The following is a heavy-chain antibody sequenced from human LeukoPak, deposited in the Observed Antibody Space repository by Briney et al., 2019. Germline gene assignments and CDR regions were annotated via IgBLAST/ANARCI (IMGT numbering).Heavy chain of an antibody. J-gene: IGHJ4*02. CDR2: INHSGST. CDR1: GGSIRSYY. V-gene: IGHV4-34*01. CDR3: ARGILTDASNYFDY. Sequence: SETLSLTCTVSGGSIRSYYWSWIRQPPGKGLEWIGEINHSGSTNYNPSLKSRVTISVDTSKNQFSLKLSSVTAADTAVYYCARGILTDASNYFDYWGQGTLVTVSS.